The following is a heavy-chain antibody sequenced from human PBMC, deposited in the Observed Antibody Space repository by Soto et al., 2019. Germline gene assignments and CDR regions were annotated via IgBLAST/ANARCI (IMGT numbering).Heavy chain of an antibody. J-gene: IGHJ5*02. Sequence: PSETLSLTCTVSGDTITSFSWNWIRQSAGKGLEWIGRISTTGNTHYNPSLESRVTMSLDTSKNQFSLKLTSVTAADTAVYYCEGERGENCSYEASWGQGTPVPVYS. CDR1: GDTITSFS. V-gene: IGHV4-4*07. CDR3: EGERGENCSYEAS. CDR2: ISTTGNT. D-gene: IGHD5-12*01.